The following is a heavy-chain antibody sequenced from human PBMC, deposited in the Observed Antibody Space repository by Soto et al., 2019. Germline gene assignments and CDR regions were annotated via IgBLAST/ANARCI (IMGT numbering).Heavy chain of an antibody. CDR1: GGTFSSYA. J-gene: IGHJ4*02. V-gene: IGHV1-69*06. CDR3: ASWGYDSSGYLGYFDY. D-gene: IGHD3-22*01. CDR2: IIPIFGTA. Sequence: SVKVSCKASGGTFSSYAISWVRQAPGQGLEWMGGIIPIFGTANYAQKFQGRVTITADKSTSTAYMELSSLRSEDTAVYYCASWGYDSSGYLGYFDYWGQGTLVTVSS.